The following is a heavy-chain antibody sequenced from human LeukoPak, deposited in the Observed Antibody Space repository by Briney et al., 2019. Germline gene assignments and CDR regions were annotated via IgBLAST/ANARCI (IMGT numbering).Heavy chain of an antibody. J-gene: IGHJ4*02. CDR3: ARYCSGSICYSGVDY. D-gene: IGHD2-15*01. V-gene: IGHV3-23*01. Sequence: GGSLRLSCAASGFTFSSYMMTWVRQAPGKGLEWVSTISSNGVATYYADSVKGRFTISRVNSKDTLYLQMSSLRAEDTAVYYCARYCSGSICYSGVDYWGQGTLVPVSS. CDR1: GFTFSSYM. CDR2: ISSNGVAT.